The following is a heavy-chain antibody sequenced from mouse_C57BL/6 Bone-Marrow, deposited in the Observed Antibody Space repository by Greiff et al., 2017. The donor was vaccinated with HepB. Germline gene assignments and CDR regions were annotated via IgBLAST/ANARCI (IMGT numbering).Heavy chain of an antibody. Sequence: EVMLVESGGGLVQPGGSLKLSCAASGFTFSDYYMYWVRQTPEKRLEWVAYISNGGGSTYYPDTVKGRFTISRDNAKNTLYLQMSRLKSEDTAMYYCARHGVSSYRDYAMDYWGQGTSVTVSS. CDR3: ARHGVSSYRDYAMDY. CDR1: GFTFSDYY. D-gene: IGHD1-1*01. CDR2: ISNGGGST. V-gene: IGHV5-12*01. J-gene: IGHJ4*01.